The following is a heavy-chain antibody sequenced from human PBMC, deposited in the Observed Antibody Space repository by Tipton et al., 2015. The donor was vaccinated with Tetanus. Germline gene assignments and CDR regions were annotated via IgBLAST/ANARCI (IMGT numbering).Heavy chain of an antibody. J-gene: IGHJ4*02. Sequence: TLSLTCTVSGGSLSRGGYYWTWIRQNPGKGLEWIGDIYFSGSTYYNPSLKSRVTISVDTPKNQFSLRLNSVTAADTAVYYCARDQARGARGWNYFDSWGQGTLVTVSS. CDR1: GGSLSRGGYY. CDR2: IYFSGST. D-gene: IGHD6-6*01. CDR3: ARDQARGARGWNYFDS. V-gene: IGHV4-31*03.